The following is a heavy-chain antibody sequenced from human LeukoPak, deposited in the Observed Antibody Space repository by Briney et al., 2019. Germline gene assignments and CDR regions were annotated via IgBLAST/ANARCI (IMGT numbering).Heavy chain of an antibody. CDR1: GGSISSYY. J-gene: IGHJ4*02. CDR2: IYYSGST. D-gene: IGHD6-13*01. V-gene: IGHV4-59*08. Sequence: PSETLSLTCTVSGGSISSYYWSWIRQPPGKGLGWIGYIYYSGSTNYNPSLKSRVTISVDTSKNQFSLKLSSVTAADTAVYYCARHVNSSSWYYFDYWGQGTLVTVSS. CDR3: ARHVNSSSWYYFDY.